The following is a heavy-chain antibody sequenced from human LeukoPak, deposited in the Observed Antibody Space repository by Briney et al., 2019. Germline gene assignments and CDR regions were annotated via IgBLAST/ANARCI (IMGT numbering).Heavy chain of an antibody. J-gene: IGHJ4*02. CDR3: ARGDSPAVPFDY. Sequence: SETLSLTCTVSGGSISSSSYYWGWIRQPPGKGLEWIGSIYYSGSTYYNPSLKSRVTISVDTSKNQFSLKLSSVTAADTAVYYCARGDSPAVPFDYGGQGTLVTVSS. CDR1: GGSISSSSYY. V-gene: IGHV4-39*07. CDR2: IYYSGST. D-gene: IGHD3-10*01.